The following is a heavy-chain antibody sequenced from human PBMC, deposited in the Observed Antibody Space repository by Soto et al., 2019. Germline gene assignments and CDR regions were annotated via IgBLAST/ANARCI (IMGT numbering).Heavy chain of an antibody. V-gene: IGHV3-15*07. CDR1: GFTFSNAW. CDR3: TTDSSITSIIVRFDY. J-gene: IGHJ4*01. CDR2: VKSKNDGGTT. D-gene: IGHD3-22*01. Sequence: PGGSLRLSCAASGFTFSNAWINWFLQAPGKGLEWVGRVKSKNDGGTTDFAAPVKGRFAISRDDSKNMVYLEMNSLQTEDTAIYYCTTDSSITSIIVRFDYWGHGTLVNVS.